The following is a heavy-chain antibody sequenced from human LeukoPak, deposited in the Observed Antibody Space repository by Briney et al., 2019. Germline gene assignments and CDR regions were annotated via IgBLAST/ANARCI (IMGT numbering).Heavy chain of an antibody. J-gene: IGHJ2*01. Sequence: GGSLRLSCAASGFTFSSYSMNWVRQAPGKGLEWVSSISSSSSYIYYADSVKGRFTISRDNAKNSLYLQMNSPRAEDTAVYYCAREIGSDYGGRYFDLWGRGTLVTVSS. D-gene: IGHD4-17*01. CDR2: ISSSSSYI. CDR3: AREIGSDYGGRYFDL. V-gene: IGHV3-21*01. CDR1: GFTFSSYS.